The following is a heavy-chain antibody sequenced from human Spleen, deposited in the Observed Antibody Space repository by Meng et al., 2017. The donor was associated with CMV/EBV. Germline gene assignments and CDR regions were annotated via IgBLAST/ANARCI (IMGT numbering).Heavy chain of an antibody. D-gene: IGHD3-16*01. J-gene: IGHJ4*02. Sequence: CKASGYTLTTDEMSWVRQAPGKGVEWMGWIRVHNGKKKYAKKIQGRVTMNTDTSTSTAYMELRSLRSDDTAVYYCARGTGELLPFAYWGQGALVTVSS. CDR2: IRVHNGKK. CDR1: GYTLTTDE. CDR3: ARGTGELLPFAY. V-gene: IGHV1-18*01.